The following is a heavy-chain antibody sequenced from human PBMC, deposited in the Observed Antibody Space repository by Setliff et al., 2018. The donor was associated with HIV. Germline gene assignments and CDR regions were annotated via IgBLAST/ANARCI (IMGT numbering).Heavy chain of an antibody. CDR3: AGCITGTTHWFDP. V-gene: IGHV4-39*07. D-gene: IGHD1-20*01. CDR1: GGSISSSSYY. CDR2: IYYTGST. Sequence: SETLSLTCTVSGGSISSSSYYWGWIRQPPGKGLEWIGYIYYTGSTYYNPSLKSRVTISVDTSRNQFSLKLSSVTAADTAVYYCAGCITGTTHWFDPWGQGTLVTVSS. J-gene: IGHJ5*02.